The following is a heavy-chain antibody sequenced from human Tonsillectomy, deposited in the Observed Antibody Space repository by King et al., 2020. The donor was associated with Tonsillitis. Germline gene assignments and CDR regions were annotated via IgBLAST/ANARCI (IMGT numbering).Heavy chain of an antibody. J-gene: IGHJ4*02. CDR3: AKDGNYYGEYVFAGYYFHY. CDR1: GFTFDNYA. CDR2: ISYDGRNE. V-gene: IGHV3-30*04. D-gene: IGHD4-17*01. Sequence: VQLVESGGGVVQPGRSLRLSCAASGFTFDNYALHWVRQAPGKGLEWVAGISYDGRNEYYVESVKGRFTISRDDAMTTLYLQMNSLRAEDTAMYYCAKDGNYYGEYVFAGYYFHYWGQGTLVTVSS.